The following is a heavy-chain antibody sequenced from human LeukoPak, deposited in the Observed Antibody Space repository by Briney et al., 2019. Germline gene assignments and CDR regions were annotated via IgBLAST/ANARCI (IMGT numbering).Heavy chain of an antibody. V-gene: IGHV1-2*02. J-gene: IGHJ3*02. CDR1: GYTFTGYY. Sequence: GASVKVSCKASGYTFTGYYMHWVRQAPGQGLEWMGWINPNSGGTNYAQKFQGRVTMTRDTSISTAYMELSRLRSDDTAVYYCARSYCGGDCYRVNAFDIWGQGTMVTVSS. CDR3: ARSYCGGDCYRVNAFDI. D-gene: IGHD2-21*02. CDR2: INPNSGGT.